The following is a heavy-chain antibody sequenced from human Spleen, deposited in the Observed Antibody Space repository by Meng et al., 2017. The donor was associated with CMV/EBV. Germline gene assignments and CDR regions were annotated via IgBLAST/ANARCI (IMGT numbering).Heavy chain of an antibody. CDR2: IKQDGSEK. Sequence: GGSLRLSCAASGFSISRYTMSWVRQAPGKGLEWVANIKQDGSEKYYVDSVKGRFTISRDNAKNSLYLQMNSLRAEDTAVYYCARYSGYSSSWYQDYWGQGTLVTVSS. J-gene: IGHJ4*02. D-gene: IGHD6-13*01. V-gene: IGHV3-7*01. CDR1: GFSISRYT. CDR3: ARYSGYSSSWYQDY.